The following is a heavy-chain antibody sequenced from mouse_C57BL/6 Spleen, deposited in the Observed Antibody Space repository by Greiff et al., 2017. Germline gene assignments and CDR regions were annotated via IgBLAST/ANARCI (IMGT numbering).Heavy chain of an antibody. CDR3: ARDVGYAMDY. CDR2: INYDGSST. V-gene: IGHV5-16*01. Sequence: EVQLVESEGGLVQPGSSMKLSCTASGFTFSDYYMAWVRQVPEKGLEWVANINYDGSSTYYLDSLKSRFIISRDNAKNILYLQMSSLKSEDTATYYCARDVGYAMDYWGQGTSVTVSS. J-gene: IGHJ4*01. CDR1: GFTFSDYY.